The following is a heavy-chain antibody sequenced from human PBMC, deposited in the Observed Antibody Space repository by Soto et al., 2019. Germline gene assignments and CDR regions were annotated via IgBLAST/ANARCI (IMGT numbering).Heavy chain of an antibody. J-gene: IGHJ6*02. V-gene: IGHV1-69*05. D-gene: IGHD3-10*01. CDR3: ARGNYYGWGSLPNVDV. CDR1: GGTFSSYA. Sequence: QVQLVQSGAEVKKPGSSVKVSCKASGGTFSSYAISWVRQAPGQGLEWMGGIIPIFGTANYAQKFQGRVTITXXEXTXXANMELRSLRSEYTAVYYCARGNYYGWGSLPNVDVWGQGTTVTVSS. CDR2: IIPIFGTA.